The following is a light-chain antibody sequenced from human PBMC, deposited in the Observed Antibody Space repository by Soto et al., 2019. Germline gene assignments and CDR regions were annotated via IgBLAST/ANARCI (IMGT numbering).Light chain of an antibody. V-gene: IGLV2-23*02. CDR3: CSYAGSPTFVI. CDR1: SSDVGSYNL. CDR2: EVS. Sequence: QSALTQPASVSGSPGQSITIPCTGASSDVGSYNLVSWYQQYPGKAPKLMIYEVSRRPSGISDRFSGSKSGNTASLTISGLQAEDEADYYCCSYAGSPTFVIFGGGTKVTVL. J-gene: IGLJ2*01.